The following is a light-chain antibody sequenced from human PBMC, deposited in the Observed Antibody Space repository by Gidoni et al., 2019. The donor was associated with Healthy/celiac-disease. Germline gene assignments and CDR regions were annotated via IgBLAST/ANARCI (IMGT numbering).Light chain of an antibody. CDR1: QSVSSY. Sequence: EIVLTQSPATLSLSPGERATLSCRASQSVSSYLAWYQQKPGQAPRLLIYDASNRATGIPARFSGSGSGTDFTLTISSLEPEDFAVYYCQQRSNWPSTFGQRTELEIK. V-gene: IGKV3-11*01. CDR3: QQRSNWPST. CDR2: DAS. J-gene: IGKJ2*01.